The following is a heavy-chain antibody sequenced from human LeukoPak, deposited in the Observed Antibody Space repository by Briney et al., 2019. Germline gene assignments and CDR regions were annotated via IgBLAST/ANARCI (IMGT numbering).Heavy chain of an antibody. V-gene: IGHV4-59*01. J-gene: IGHJ4*02. Sequence: SETLSLTCTVSGGSISSYYWSWIRQPPGKGLEWIGYIYYSGSTNYNPSLKSRVTISVDTSKNQFSLKLSSVTAADTAVYYCAGLVGRYSSDLYYYYFDYWGQGTLVTVSS. CDR2: IYYSGST. D-gene: IGHD1-26*01. CDR3: AGLVGRYSSDLYYYYFDY. CDR1: GGSISSYY.